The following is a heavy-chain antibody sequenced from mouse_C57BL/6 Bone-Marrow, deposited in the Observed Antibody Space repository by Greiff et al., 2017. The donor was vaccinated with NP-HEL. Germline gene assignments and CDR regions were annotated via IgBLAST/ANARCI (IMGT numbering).Heavy chain of an antibody. J-gene: IGHJ3*01. Sequence: VQLQQSGPGLVQPSQSLSITCTVSGFLLTSYGVHWVRQSPGKGLEWLGVIWSGGSTDYNSAYISRLSISKDNSKSQVFFKMNSMQADDTAIYYCARNGHYYGSSPLCYWGQGTLVTVSA. CDR1: GFLLTSYG. CDR3: ARNGHYYGSSPLCY. V-gene: IGHV2-2*01. CDR2: IWSGGST. D-gene: IGHD1-1*01.